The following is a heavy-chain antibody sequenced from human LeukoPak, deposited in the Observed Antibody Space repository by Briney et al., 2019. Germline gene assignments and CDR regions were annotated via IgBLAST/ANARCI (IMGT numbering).Heavy chain of an antibody. V-gene: IGHV3-30*04. CDR2: ISYDGSNK. CDR3: ARQAREEYSSSWYDVAVASGYYYYYYMDV. Sequence: QPGGSLRLSCAASGFTFSSYAMHWVRQAPGKGLEWVAVISYDGSNKYYADSVKGRFTISRDNSKNTLYLQMNSLRAEDTAVYYCARQAREEYSSSWYDVAVASGYYYYYYMDVWGKGTTVTVSS. J-gene: IGHJ6*03. CDR1: GFTFSSYA. D-gene: IGHD6-13*01.